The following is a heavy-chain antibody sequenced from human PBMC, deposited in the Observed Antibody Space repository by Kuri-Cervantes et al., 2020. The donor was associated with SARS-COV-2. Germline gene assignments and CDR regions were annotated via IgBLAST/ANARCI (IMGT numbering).Heavy chain of an antibody. V-gene: IGHV3-7*01. CDR1: GFTFSSYW. D-gene: IGHD6-19*01. Sequence: GESLKISCAASGFTFSSYWMHWVRQAPGKGLEWVANIKHDGSEKYYVDSVKGRFTISRDNAKNSLYVQMNSLRAGDTAVYYCVREDSSGWRHGGMDVWGQGTTVTVSS. CDR2: IKHDGSEK. CDR3: VREDSSGWRHGGMDV. J-gene: IGHJ6*02.